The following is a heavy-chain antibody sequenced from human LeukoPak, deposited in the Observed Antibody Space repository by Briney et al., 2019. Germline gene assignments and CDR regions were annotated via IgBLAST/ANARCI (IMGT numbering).Heavy chain of an antibody. V-gene: IGHV4-34*01. J-gene: IGHJ4*02. D-gene: IGHD6-6*01. CDR3: ARFPSGVAARQLYYFDY. Sequence: SETLSLTCAVYGGSFSGYYWSWIRQPPGKGLEWIGEINHSGSTNYNPSLKSRVTISVDTSKNQFSLKLSSVTAADTAVYYCARFPSGVAARQLYYFDYWGQGTLVTVSS. CDR1: GGSFSGYY. CDR2: INHSGST.